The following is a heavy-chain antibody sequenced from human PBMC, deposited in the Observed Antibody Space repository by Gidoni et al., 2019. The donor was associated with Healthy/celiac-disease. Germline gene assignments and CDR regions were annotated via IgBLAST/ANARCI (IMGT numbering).Heavy chain of an antibody. Sequence: EVQLVESGGGLVQPGWSLRLSCAASGFTFDDYAMHWVRQAPGKGLEWVSGISWNSGSIGYADSVKGRFTISRDNAKNSLYLQMNSLRAEDTALYYCAKDFMIAVAGTFDYWGQGTLVTVSS. CDR3: AKDFMIAVAGTFDY. J-gene: IGHJ4*02. V-gene: IGHV3-9*01. D-gene: IGHD6-19*01. CDR2: ISWNSGSI. CDR1: GFTFDDYA.